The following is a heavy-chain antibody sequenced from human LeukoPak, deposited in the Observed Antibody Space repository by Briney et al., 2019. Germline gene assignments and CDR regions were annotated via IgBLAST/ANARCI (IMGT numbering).Heavy chain of an antibody. V-gene: IGHV3-21*01. CDR3: ARVTLVAGGPAGFDY. CDR2: ISSSSSYI. Sequence: GGSLRLPCAASGFTFSSYSMNWVRQAPGKGLEWVSSISSSSSYIYYADSVKGRFTISRDNAKNSLYLQMNSLRAEDTAVYYCARVTLVAGGPAGFDYWGQGTLVTVSS. J-gene: IGHJ4*02. CDR1: GFTFSSYS. D-gene: IGHD2-15*01.